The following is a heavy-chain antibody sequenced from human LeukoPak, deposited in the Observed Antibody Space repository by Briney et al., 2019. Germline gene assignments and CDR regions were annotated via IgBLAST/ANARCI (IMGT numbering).Heavy chain of an antibody. D-gene: IGHD1-26*01. V-gene: IGHV3-64D*06. CDR1: GFDFGIYT. Sequence: GGSLRLSCSASGFDFGIYTMYWVRKAPGKGPEYVSTISGSGNGGSRYYADSVKGRFTISRDDSKSIVYLQMNNLRSEDTAVYYCVKDFGRIRGTPDSWGQGTLVTVSS. J-gene: IGHJ4*02. CDR3: VKDFGRIRGTPDS. CDR2: ISGSGNGGSR.